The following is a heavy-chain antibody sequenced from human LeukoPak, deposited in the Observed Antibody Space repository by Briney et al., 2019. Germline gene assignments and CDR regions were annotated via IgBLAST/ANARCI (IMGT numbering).Heavy chain of an antibody. J-gene: IGHJ4*02. CDR2: IYHSGST. V-gene: IGHV4-4*02. CDR3: ANKRNAAPYYFDY. CDR1: GGSISSNDW. D-gene: IGHD6-25*01. Sequence: PSETLSLTCAVSGGSISSNDWWSWVRQPPGKGLEWIGEIYHSGSTNYNPSLKSPVTISLDKSKNQFSLKLSSVTAADTAVYYCANKRNAAPYYFDYWGQGTLVTVSS.